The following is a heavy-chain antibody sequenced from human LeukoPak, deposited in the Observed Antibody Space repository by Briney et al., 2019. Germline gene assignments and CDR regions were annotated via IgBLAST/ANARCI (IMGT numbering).Heavy chain of an antibody. D-gene: IGHD2-2*01. CDR3: AKIGGYCISSSCYGWAFDI. V-gene: IGHV3-30*18. Sequence: QSGGSLRLSCAASGFTFSSYGMHWVRQAPGKGLEWVAVISYDGSNKYYADSVKGRFTISRGSSKNTLYLQMNSLRAEDTAIYYCAKIGGYCISSSCYGWAFDIWGLGTMVTVSS. CDR1: GFTFSSYG. J-gene: IGHJ3*02. CDR2: ISYDGSNK.